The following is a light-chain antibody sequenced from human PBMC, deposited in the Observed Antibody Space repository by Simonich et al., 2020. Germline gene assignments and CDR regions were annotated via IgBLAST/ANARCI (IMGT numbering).Light chain of an antibody. Sequence: QSALTQPPSASGSPGQSVTISCTGTSSDGGGYNYYSWYQQHPGKAPKLMIYEVSKRPSGVPDRFSGSKSGNTASLTVSGLQAEDEADYYCSSYAGSNNLVFGGGTKLTVL. CDR1: SSDGGGYNY. J-gene: IGLJ3*02. V-gene: IGLV2-8*01. CDR2: EVS. CDR3: SSYAGSNNLV.